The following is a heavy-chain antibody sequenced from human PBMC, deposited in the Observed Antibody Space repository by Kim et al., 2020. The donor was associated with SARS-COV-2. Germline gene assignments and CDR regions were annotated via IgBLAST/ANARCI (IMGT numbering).Heavy chain of an antibody. D-gene: IGHD3-22*01. J-gene: IGHJ4*02. CDR1: GGSISSSNW. V-gene: IGHV4-4*02. Sequence: SETLSLTCAVSGGSISSSNWWSWVRQPPGKGLERIGEIYHSGSTHYNPSLKSRVTISVDKSKNQFYLKLSSVTAADTAVYYCARMGSDGYYYDSSGYYVWGQGTLVTVSS. CDR3: ARMGSDGYYYDSSGYYV. CDR2: IYHSGST.